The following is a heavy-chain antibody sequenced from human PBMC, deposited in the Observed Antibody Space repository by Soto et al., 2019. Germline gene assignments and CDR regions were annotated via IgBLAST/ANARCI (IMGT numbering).Heavy chain of an antibody. CDR2: INSDGSST. J-gene: IGHJ6*03. CDR3: ARGAEYCEWYYYMDV. D-gene: IGHD2-21*01. Sequence: EVQLVESGGGLVQPGGSLRLSCAASGFTFSSYWMHWVRQAPGKGLVWVSRINSDGSSTSYADSVKGRFTISRDNAKNTVYLQMNSLRAEDTAVYYCARGAEYCEWYYYMDVSGKGTTVTVSS. V-gene: IGHV3-74*01. CDR1: GFTFSSYW.